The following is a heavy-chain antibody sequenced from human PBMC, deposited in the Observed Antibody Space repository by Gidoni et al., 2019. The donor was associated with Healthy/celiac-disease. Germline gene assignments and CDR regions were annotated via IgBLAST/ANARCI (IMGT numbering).Heavy chain of an antibody. Sequence: EVQLVESGGGLVQPGRSLKLSCAASGFTFDDYAMPWVRQAPGKGLEWVSGISWNSGSIGYADSVKGRFTISRDNAKNSLYLQMNSLRAEDTALYYCAKDYDSSGYYYGGSYFQHWGQGTLVTVSS. V-gene: IGHV3-9*01. CDR2: ISWNSGSI. CDR1: GFTFDDYA. J-gene: IGHJ1*01. D-gene: IGHD3-22*01. CDR3: AKDYDSSGYYYGGSYFQH.